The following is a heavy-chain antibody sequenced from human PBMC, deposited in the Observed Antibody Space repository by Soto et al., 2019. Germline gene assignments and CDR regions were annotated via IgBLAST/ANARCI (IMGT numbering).Heavy chain of an antibody. J-gene: IGHJ4*02. Sequence: QVQLVQSGAEVRKPGASVKVSCKASGYTFTRYDIAWVRQAPGQGLEWMGWMNPNSGNTGYAQKFQGRVTMTGDTSISTASMELSSLTYEDTAVYYCARAIRDQLLSDYWGQGTLVTVSS. CDR1: GYTFTRYD. V-gene: IGHV1-8*01. CDR3: ARAIRDQLLSDY. CDR2: MNPNSGNT. D-gene: IGHD1-26*01.